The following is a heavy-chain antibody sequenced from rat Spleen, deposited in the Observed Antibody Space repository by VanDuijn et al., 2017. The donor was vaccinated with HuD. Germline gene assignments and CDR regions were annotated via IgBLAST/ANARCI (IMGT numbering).Heavy chain of an antibody. CDR2: ITNIGGST. Sequence: EVQLVESDGGLVQPGRSLKLSCAASGFTFSDYYMAWVRQAPTKGLEWVASITNIGGSTYYPDSVKGRFTISRDIAKSILFLEMDSLRSEDTATYYCARLWVFDYWGQGVMVTVST. CDR1: GFTFSDYY. CDR3: ARLWVFDY. V-gene: IGHV5-20*01. J-gene: IGHJ2*01. D-gene: IGHD1-7*01.